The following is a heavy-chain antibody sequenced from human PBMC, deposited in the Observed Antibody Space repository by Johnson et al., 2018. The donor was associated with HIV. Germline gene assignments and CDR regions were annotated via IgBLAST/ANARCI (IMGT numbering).Heavy chain of an antibody. D-gene: IGHD6-6*01. J-gene: IGHJ3*02. CDR1: GFTFDDYA. Sequence: VQLVESGGGVVRPGGSLRLSCAASGFTFDDYAMHWVRQAPGMGLEWVSGISWNSGTIGYADSVKGRFAISRDNAKNSMYLQMNGLRAEDTALYYCAKEDGAARAFDIWGQGTMVTVSS. CDR3: AKEDGAARAFDI. V-gene: IGHV3-9*01. CDR2: ISWNSGTI.